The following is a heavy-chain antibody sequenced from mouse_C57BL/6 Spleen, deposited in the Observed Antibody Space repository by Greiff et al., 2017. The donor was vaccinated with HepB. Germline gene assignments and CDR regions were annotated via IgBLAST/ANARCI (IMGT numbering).Heavy chain of an antibody. V-gene: IGHV2-2*01. D-gene: IGHD2-2*01. CDR3: ARDGYDMDY. CDR2: ICSGGST. Sequence: QVHVKQSGPGLVQPSQSLSITCTVSGFSFTSYGVHWVRQSPGKGLEWLGVICSGGSTDYNAAFISRLSISTDNSKNQVFFKMNSLQADDTAIYYCARDGYDMDYWGQGTSVTVSS. J-gene: IGHJ4*01. CDR1: GFSFTSYG.